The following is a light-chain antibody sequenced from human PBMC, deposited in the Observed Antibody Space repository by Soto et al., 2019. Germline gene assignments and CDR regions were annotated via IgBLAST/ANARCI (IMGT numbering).Light chain of an antibody. CDR1: QSISSN. Sequence: EVVMTQSPATLSVSPGDRATLSCRASQSISSNLAWYQQRRGQAPRLLIYGASTRAPGIPARFSGSGSETEFTLTISSLQSEDFVVYYCQHYNNWPPWTFGQGTQVEIK. J-gene: IGKJ1*01. CDR2: GAS. V-gene: IGKV3-15*01. CDR3: QHYNNWPPWT.